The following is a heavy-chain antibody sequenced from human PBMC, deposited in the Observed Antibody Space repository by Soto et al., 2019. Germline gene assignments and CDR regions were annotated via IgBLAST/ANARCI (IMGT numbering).Heavy chain of an antibody. D-gene: IGHD2-2*01. Sequence: ASVKVSCKASGYTFTSYGISWVRQAPGQGLEWMGWISAYNGNTNYAQKLQGRVTMTTDTSTSKAYMELRRLRSNDTAVYYCARDTDNDQLLPNWFDPWGQGTLVTVSS. CDR3: ARDTDNDQLLPNWFDP. V-gene: IGHV1-18*01. CDR1: GYTFTSYG. J-gene: IGHJ5*02. CDR2: ISAYNGNT.